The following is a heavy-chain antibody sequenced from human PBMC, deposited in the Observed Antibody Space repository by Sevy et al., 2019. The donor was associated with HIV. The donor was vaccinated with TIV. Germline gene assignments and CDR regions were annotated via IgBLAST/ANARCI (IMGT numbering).Heavy chain of an antibody. J-gene: IGHJ6*02. V-gene: IGHV3-15*01. CDR1: GFTFSNAW. D-gene: IGHD1-26*01. CDR2: IKSKTDGGTT. Sequence: GGSLRLSCAASGFTFSNAWMSWVRQAPGKGLEWVGRIKSKTDGGTTDYAAPVKGRFTISRDDSKNTLYLQMNSLKTEDTAVYYCTTDTIVGATGWYYYSGMDVWGQGTTVTVSS. CDR3: TTDTIVGATGWYYYSGMDV.